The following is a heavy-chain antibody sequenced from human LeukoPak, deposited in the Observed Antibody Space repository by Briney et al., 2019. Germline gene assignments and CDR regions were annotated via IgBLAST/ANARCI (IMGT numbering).Heavy chain of an antibody. V-gene: IGHV4-38-2*02. CDR2: IYYSGST. CDR3: ARAVIVVAAATQRNWFDP. CDR1: DNSISNGYY. D-gene: IGHD2-15*01. Sequence: PSETLSLTCTVSDNSISNGYYWGWIRQPPGKGLEWIGSIYYSGSTDYNPSLRSRVTISVDTSKNQFSLKLSSVTAADTAIYYCARAVIVVAAATQRNWFDPWGQGTLVTVSS. J-gene: IGHJ5*02.